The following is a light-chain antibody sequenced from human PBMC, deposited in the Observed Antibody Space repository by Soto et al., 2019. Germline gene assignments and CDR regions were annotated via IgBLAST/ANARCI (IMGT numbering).Light chain of an antibody. J-gene: IGKJ4*01. CDR1: QDIKNY. V-gene: IGKV1-33*01. Sequence: DIQMTQSPSSLSASVGDRVNITCQASQDIKNYLNWYQQKPGKAPNLLIYDASNLKTGVPSRFSGSGSGTHFTFTISSLQPEDIATYYCQHYDHLPPLSFGGGTNVEIK. CDR3: QHYDHLPPLS. CDR2: DAS.